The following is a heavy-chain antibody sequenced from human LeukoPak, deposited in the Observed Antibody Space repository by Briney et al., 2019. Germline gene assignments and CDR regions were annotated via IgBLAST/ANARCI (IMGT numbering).Heavy chain of an antibody. CDR2: INFDGRKK. Sequence: ARSLRLSCAASGFTFSGYGMHWVRQAPGKGLEWVTGINFDGRKKQYADSVKGRFTISRDNAKNSLYLQMNSLRAEDTAVYYCARGDSGSYEYWGQGTLVTVSP. J-gene: IGHJ4*02. CDR1: GFTFSGYG. D-gene: IGHD1-26*01. V-gene: IGHV3-33*08. CDR3: ARGDSGSYEY.